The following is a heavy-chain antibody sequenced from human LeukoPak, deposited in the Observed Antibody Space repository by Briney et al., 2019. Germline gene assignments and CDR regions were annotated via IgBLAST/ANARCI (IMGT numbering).Heavy chain of an antibody. Sequence: SETLSLTCTVSSGSINSHYWSWIRQPPGRGLECIGYIYYSGSTKYNPSLNSRATISLDTSKNQFFLKLTSVTPADTAVYYCARDGDSGGWFDSWGQGALVTVSS. D-gene: IGHD6-25*01. J-gene: IGHJ5*01. V-gene: IGHV4-59*11. CDR1: SGSINSHY. CDR3: ARDGDSGGWFDS. CDR2: IYYSGST.